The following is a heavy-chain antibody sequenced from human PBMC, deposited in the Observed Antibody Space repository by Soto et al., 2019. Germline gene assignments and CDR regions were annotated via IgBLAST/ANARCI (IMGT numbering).Heavy chain of an antibody. V-gene: IGHV4-39*01. CDR2: IYYSGST. CDR3: ARLGSGSYYNNWFDP. CDR1: GGSISSSTYY. Sequence: SETLSLTCTVSGGSISSSTYYWGWIRQPPGKGLEWIGSIYYSGSTYYNPSLKSRVTISVDTSKNQFSLKLSSVTVADTAVYYCARLGSGSYYNNWFDPWGQGTLVT. D-gene: IGHD3-10*01. J-gene: IGHJ5*02.